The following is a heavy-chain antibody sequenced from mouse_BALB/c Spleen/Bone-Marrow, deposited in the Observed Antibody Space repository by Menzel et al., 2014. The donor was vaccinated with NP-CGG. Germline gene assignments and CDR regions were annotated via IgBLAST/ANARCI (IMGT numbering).Heavy chain of an antibody. D-gene: IGHD2-14*01. Sequence: VQLKDSGGGLVQPGGSLKLSCATSGFTFSDYYMYWVRQTPEKRLEWVAYISNGGGSTYYPDTVQGRFTISRDNAKNTLYLQMSRLKAEDTAMYYCARHAEVRRDAMDYWGQGTSVTVSS. CDR3: ARHAEVRRDAMDY. J-gene: IGHJ4*01. CDR1: GFTFSDYY. V-gene: IGHV5-12*02. CDR2: ISNGGGST.